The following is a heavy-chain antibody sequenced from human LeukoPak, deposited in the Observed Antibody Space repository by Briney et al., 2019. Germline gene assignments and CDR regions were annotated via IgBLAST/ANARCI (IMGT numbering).Heavy chain of an antibody. Sequence: SETLSLTCTVSGGSSSPYYWTWIRQPPGKGLEWIGYIHTSGSTYYNPSLKSRVTMSVDTSKNQFSLRLSSVTAADTAVNYCVRPGQSSWWVYFNYWGQGTVVTVSS. CDR3: VRPGQSSWWVYFNY. V-gene: IGHV4-4*09. J-gene: IGHJ4*02. CDR1: GGSSSPYY. CDR2: IHTSGST. D-gene: IGHD2-8*01.